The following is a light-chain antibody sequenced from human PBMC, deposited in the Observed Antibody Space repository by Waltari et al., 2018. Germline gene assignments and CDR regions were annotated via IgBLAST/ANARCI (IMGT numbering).Light chain of an antibody. CDR1: QSISSW. Sequence: DIQMTQSPSTLSASVGDRVTLTCRASQSISSWLAWYQQKPGKAPKLLIYKASSLESGGPSRFSGSGSGTEFTLTISSLQPDDFATYYCQQYNSYLWTFGQGTKVEIK. CDR2: KAS. J-gene: IGKJ1*01. V-gene: IGKV1-5*03. CDR3: QQYNSYLWT.